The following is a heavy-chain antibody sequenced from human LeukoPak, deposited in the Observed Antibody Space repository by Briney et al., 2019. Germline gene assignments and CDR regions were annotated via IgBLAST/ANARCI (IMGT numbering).Heavy chain of an antibody. CDR1: GGSFSGYY. D-gene: IGHD3-10*01. V-gene: IGHV4-59*10. CDR2: IYSSGST. CDR3: ARSGFHYGSGYMDV. Sequence: SETLSLTCAVYGGSFSGYYWSWIRQPAGKGLEWIGRIYSSGSTNYNSSLNSRVTISVDTSKNHFSLKLSSVTAADTAVYYCARSGFHYGSGYMDVWGKGTTVTISS. J-gene: IGHJ6*03.